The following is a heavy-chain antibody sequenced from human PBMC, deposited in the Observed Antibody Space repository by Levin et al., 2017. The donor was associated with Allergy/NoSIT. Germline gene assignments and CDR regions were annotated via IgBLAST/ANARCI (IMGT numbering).Heavy chain of an antibody. V-gene: IGHV3-7*01. CDR1: GFTFSSYW. CDR3: ARDFVEEVIAVAGTYWYFDL. D-gene: IGHD6-19*01. Sequence: GESLKISCAASGFTFSSYWMSWVRQAPGKGLEWVANIKQDGSEKYYVDSVKGRFTISRDNAKNSLYLQMNSLRAEDTAVYYWARDFVEEVIAVAGTYWYFDLWGRGTLVTVSS. J-gene: IGHJ2*01. CDR2: IKQDGSEK.